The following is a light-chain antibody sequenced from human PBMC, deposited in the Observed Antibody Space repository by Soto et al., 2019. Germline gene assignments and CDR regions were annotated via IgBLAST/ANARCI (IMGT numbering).Light chain of an antibody. V-gene: IGLV2-14*01. CDR3: SSYTSSSTAV. Sequence: QSALTQPASVSGSPGQSITVSCTGTSSDIGGYIFVSWYQQHPGKAPKLMIYEVSNRPSGVSNRFSGSKSGNTASLTISGLQAEDEADYYCSSYTSSSTAVFGGGTQLTVL. J-gene: IGLJ7*01. CDR2: EVS. CDR1: SSDIGGYIF.